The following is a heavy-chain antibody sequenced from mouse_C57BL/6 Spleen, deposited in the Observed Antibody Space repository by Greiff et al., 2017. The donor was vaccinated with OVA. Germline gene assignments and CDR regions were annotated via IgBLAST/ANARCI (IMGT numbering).Heavy chain of an antibody. CDR3: ARERNLGLEDYFDY. Sequence: VKLMESGPGLVAPSQSLSITCTVSGFSLTSYAISWVRQPPGKGLEWLGVIWTGGGTNYNSALKSRLSISKDNSKSQVFLKMNSLQTDDTARYYCARERNLGLEDYFDYWGQGTTLTVSS. CDR2: IWTGGGT. D-gene: IGHD2-13*01. J-gene: IGHJ2*01. CDR1: GFSLTSYA. V-gene: IGHV2-9-1*01.